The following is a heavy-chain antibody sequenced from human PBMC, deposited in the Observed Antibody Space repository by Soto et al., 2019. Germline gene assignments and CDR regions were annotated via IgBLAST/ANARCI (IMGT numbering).Heavy chain of an antibody. CDR2: FDPEDGET. Sequence: QVQLVQSGAEVKKPGASVKVSCKVSGYTLTELSMHWVRQAPGKGLEWMGGFDPEDGETIYAQKFQGRVTITEDTSTDTAYMELSSLRSEDAAVYYCATRRELLRPFDYWGQGTLVTVSP. CDR3: ATRRELLRPFDY. V-gene: IGHV1-24*01. CDR1: GYTLTELS. J-gene: IGHJ4*02. D-gene: IGHD1-26*01.